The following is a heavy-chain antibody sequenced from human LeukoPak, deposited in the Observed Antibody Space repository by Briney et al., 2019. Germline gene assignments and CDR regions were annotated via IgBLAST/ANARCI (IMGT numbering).Heavy chain of an antibody. CDR3: ARERWSKSFGELPKVDDAFDI. CDR1: GFTFSSYA. CDR2: ISGSGGST. V-gene: IGHV3-23*01. J-gene: IGHJ3*02. D-gene: IGHD3-10*01. Sequence: PGGSLRLSCAASGFTFSSYAMSWVRQAPGKGLEWVSAISGSGGSTYYADSVKGQFTISRDNSKNTLYLQMNSLRAEDTAVYYCARERWSKSFGELPKVDDAFDIWGQGTMVTVSS.